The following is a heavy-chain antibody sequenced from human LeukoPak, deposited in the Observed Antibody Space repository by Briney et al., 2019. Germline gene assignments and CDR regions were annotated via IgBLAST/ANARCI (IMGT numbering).Heavy chain of an antibody. CDR2: INSDGSST. Sequence: GGSLRLSCAASGFTFSSYWMHWVRQAPGKGLVWVSRINSDGSSTSYADSVKGRFTISRDNAKNTLYLQMNSLRAEDTAVYHCGITMVRGVITAIDYWGQGTLVTVSS. CDR3: GITMVRGVITAIDY. CDR1: GFTFSSYW. V-gene: IGHV3-74*01. D-gene: IGHD3-10*01. J-gene: IGHJ4*02.